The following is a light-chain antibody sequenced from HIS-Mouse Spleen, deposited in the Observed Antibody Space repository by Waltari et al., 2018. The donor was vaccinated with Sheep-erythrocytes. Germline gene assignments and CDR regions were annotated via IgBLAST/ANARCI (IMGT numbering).Light chain of an antibody. J-gene: IGKJ5*01. Sequence: DIQMTQSPSSVSVSLGNRVTITCRASQGISSWLALYQQNPGKAPKLLFYAASSLQRGVPSRFSGSGSGTDFTLTISSLQPEDFAIYYCQQANSFPVTFGHGTRLEIK. V-gene: IGKV1-12*01. CDR2: AAS. CDR3: QQANSFPVT. CDR1: QGISSW.